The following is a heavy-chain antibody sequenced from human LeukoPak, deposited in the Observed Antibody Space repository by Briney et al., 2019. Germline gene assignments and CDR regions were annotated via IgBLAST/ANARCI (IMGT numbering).Heavy chain of an antibody. CDR2: ISGSGGST. CDR3: AKDVRYFDWLLFYYFDY. V-gene: IGHV3-23*01. D-gene: IGHD3-9*01. Sequence: QPGGSLRLSCAASGFTFSSYAMSWVRQAPGKGLDWVSAISGSGGSTYYADSVRGRFTISRDNSKNTLYLQMNSLRAEDTAVYYCAKDVRYFDWLLFYYFDYWGQGTLVTVSS. J-gene: IGHJ4*02. CDR1: GFTFSSYA.